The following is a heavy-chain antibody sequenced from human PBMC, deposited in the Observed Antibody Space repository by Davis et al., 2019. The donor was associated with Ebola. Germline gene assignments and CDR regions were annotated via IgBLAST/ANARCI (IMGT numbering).Heavy chain of an antibody. J-gene: IGHJ4*02. CDR2: INPSGGST. Sequence: AASVKVSCKASGYTFTSYYMHWVRQAPGQGLEWMGIINPSGGSTSYAQKFQGRVTMTRDTSTSTVYMELSSLRSDDTAVYYCARYPHITMIVVALPDYWGQGTLVTVSS. D-gene: IGHD3-22*01. CDR1: GYTFTSYY. V-gene: IGHV1-46*01. CDR3: ARYPHITMIVVALPDY.